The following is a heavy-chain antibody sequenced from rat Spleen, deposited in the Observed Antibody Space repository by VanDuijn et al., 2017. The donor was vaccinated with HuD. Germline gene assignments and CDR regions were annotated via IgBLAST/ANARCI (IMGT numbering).Heavy chain of an antibody. CDR2: ITNAAGKV. V-gene: IGHV5-25*01. D-gene: IGHD4-3*01. Sequence: EVQLVESDGGLVQPGRSMKLSCAASGLSFSNYDMAWVRQAPTKGLEWVASITNAAGKVYYPDSVKGRFTVSRDNAKSTLYLQMDSLRSEDTATYYCARHNSGYGVMDAWGQGASVTVSS. CDR1: GLSFSNYD. J-gene: IGHJ4*01. CDR3: ARHNSGYGVMDA.